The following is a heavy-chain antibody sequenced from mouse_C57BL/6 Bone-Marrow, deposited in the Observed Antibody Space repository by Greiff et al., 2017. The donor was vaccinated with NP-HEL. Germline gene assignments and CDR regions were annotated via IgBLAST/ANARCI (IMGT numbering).Heavy chain of an antibody. CDR1: GFTFSDYG. V-gene: IGHV5-17*01. D-gene: IGHD2-1*01. Sequence: EVNVVESGGGLVKPGGSLKLSCAASGFTFSDYGMHWVRQAPEKGLEWVAYISSGSSTIYYADTVKGRFTISIDNAKNTLFLQMTSLRSEDTAMYYCARGNYDYFDYWGQGTTLTVSS. CDR3: ARGNYDYFDY. J-gene: IGHJ2*01. CDR2: ISSGSSTI.